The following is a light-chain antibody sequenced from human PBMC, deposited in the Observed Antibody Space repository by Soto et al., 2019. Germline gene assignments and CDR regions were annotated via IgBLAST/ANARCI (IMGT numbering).Light chain of an antibody. CDR3: HSYDSRLSGSV. Sequence: QSVLTQPPSVSGAPGQRVTISCTGNNSNIGGGYDVHWYQQLPGTAPKLLIYGNNNRPSGVPDRFSGSKSHASASLAITGLQSEDEADYYCHSYDSRLSGSVFGGGTKLTVL. J-gene: IGLJ2*01. V-gene: IGLV1-40*01. CDR2: GNN. CDR1: NSNIGGGYD.